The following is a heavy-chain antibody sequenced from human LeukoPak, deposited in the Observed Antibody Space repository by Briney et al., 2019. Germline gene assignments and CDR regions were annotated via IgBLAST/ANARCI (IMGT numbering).Heavy chain of an antibody. CDR2: ISSSGSTI. CDR3: ARDWFLVTAIPDAFDI. D-gene: IGHD2-21*02. Sequence: GGSLRLSCAASGFTFSSFSMNWVRQAPGKGLEWVSYISSSGSTIYYADSVKGRFTISRDNAKNSLYLQMNSLRAEDTAVYYCARDWFLVTAIPDAFDIWGQGTMVTVSS. J-gene: IGHJ3*02. CDR1: GFTFSSFS. V-gene: IGHV3-48*04.